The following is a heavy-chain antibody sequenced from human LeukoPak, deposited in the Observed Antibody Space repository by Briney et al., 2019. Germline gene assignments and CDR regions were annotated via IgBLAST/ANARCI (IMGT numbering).Heavy chain of an antibody. CDR1: GFTLRSYA. Sequence: TGGSLRLSCAASGFTLRSYAMIWVPQAPEKGLEWGSSISGSDDRTYYADSVKGRFTISRDNAKNSLYLQMNSLRAEDTAVYYCARSTAGIVGATGYWGQGTLVTVSS. V-gene: IGHV3-23*01. CDR3: ARSTAGIVGATGY. CDR2: ISGSDDRT. J-gene: IGHJ4*02. D-gene: IGHD1-26*01.